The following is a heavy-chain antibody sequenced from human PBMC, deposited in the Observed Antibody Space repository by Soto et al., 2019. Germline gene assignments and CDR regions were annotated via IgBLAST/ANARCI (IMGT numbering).Heavy chain of an antibody. D-gene: IGHD6-6*01. J-gene: IGHJ6*02. Sequence: SETLSLTCAVYGGSFSGYYWSWIRQPPGKGLEWIGEINHSGSTNYNPSLKSRVTISVDTSKNQFSLKLSSVTAADTAVYYCAREIAARIPYYYYGMDVWGQGTTVTVSS. V-gene: IGHV4-34*01. CDR1: GGSFSGYY. CDR3: AREIAARIPYYYYGMDV. CDR2: INHSGST.